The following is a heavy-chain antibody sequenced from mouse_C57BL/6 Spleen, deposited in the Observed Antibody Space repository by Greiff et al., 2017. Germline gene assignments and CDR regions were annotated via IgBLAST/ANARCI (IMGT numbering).Heavy chain of an antibody. CDR1: GYSFTSYY. CDR2: IYPGSGNT. V-gene: IGHV1-66*01. D-gene: IGHD1-1*01. Sequence: VQLQQSGPELVKPGASVKISCKASGYSFTSYYIHWVKQRPGQGLEWIGWIYPGSGNTMYNEKFKGKATLTADTSSSTAYVQLSSLTSEDSAVYYCASVTTVVATHWYFDVWGTGPTVTVSS. J-gene: IGHJ1*03. CDR3: ASVTTVVATHWYFDV.